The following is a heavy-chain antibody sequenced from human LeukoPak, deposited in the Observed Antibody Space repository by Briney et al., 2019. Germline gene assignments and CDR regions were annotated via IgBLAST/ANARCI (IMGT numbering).Heavy chain of an antibody. CDR2: IYTSGST. CDR1: GGSISGGSYY. D-gene: IGHD2-15*01. J-gene: IGHJ4*02. Sequence: PSQTLSLTCTVSGGSISGGSYYWSWIRQPAGKGLEWIGRIYTSGSTNYNPSLKSRVTISVDTSKNQFSLKLTSVTAADTAVYYCARDFDRAGGDYFDYWGQGALVTVSS. CDR3: ARDFDRAGGDYFDY. V-gene: IGHV4-61*02.